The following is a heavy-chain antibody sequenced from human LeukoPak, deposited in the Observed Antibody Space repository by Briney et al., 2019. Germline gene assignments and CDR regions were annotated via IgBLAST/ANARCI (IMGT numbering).Heavy chain of an antibody. Sequence: PSETLSLTCTVSGGSVSSGSYYWSWIRQPPGKGLEWIGYIYYSGSTNYNPSLKSRVTISVDTSKNQFSLKLSSVTAADTAVYYCARVDYGDFSLDYWGQGTLVTVSS. D-gene: IGHD4-17*01. V-gene: IGHV4-61*01. CDR2: IYYSGST. CDR1: GGSVSSGSYY. CDR3: ARVDYGDFSLDY. J-gene: IGHJ4*02.